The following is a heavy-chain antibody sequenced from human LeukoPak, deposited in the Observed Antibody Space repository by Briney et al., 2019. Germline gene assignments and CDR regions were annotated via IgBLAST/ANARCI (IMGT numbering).Heavy chain of an antibody. CDR1: GFTFNTYA. CDR3: AKGQGIVARPPFDY. D-gene: IGHD6-6*01. Sequence: PGGSLRLSYAASGFTFNTYAMNWVRQTPGKGLEWVSVISGGGGSTYYADSAKGRFTISRDNSKNTLYLQINSLRAEDTAVYYCAKGQGIVARPPFDYWGQGTLVTVSS. V-gene: IGHV3-23*01. J-gene: IGHJ4*02. CDR2: ISGGGGST.